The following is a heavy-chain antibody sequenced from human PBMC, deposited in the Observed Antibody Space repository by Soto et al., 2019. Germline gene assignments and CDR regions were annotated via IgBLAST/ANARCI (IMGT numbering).Heavy chain of an antibody. CDR1: GFPFRIYW. D-gene: IGHD3-9*01. J-gene: IGHJ3*01. CDR3: ARDRYYDMLTGSSFDAIDV. V-gene: IGHV3-7*01. CDR2: IKQDGSEK. Sequence: RPLRLPGLSLGFPFRIYWMSWVGPATGQGLAWVANIKQDGSEKYYVDTVKSRFTISRDNAKISMYLQMNSLKAEDTAVYYCARDRYYDMLTGSSFDAIDVWGQGTMVTVSS.